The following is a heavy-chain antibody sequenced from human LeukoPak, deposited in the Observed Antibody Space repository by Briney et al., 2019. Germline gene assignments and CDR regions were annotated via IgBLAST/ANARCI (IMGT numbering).Heavy chain of an antibody. V-gene: IGHV4-59*12. CDR3: ARDPTQWELPIDY. J-gene: IGHJ4*02. CDR1: GGSISSYY. D-gene: IGHD1-26*01. Sequence: SETLSLTCTVSGGSISSYYWSWIRQPPGKGLEWIGYIYYSGSTNYNPSLKSRVTISVDRSKNQFSLKLSSVTAADTAVYYCARDPTQWELPIDYWGQGTLVTVAS. CDR2: IYYSGST.